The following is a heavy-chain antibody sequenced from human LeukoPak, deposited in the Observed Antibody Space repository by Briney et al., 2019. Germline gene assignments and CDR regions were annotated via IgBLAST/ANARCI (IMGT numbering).Heavy chain of an antibody. CDR3: AKRGIVIRAVIIIGFHKEAYYFDY. J-gene: IGHJ4*02. V-gene: IGHV3-23*01. D-gene: IGHD3-10*01. CDR2: ISERGGST. Sequence: GSLRLSCVVSGITLSNYGMSWVRQAPGKGLEWVSGISERGGSTNYADSVKGRFIISRDTSKNTVYLQMNSLRVEATAVYFCAKRGIVIRAVIIIGFHKEAYYFDYWGQGILVTVSS. CDR1: GITLSNYG.